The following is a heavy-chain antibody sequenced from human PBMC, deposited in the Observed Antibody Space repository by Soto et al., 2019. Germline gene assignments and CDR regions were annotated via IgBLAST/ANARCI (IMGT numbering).Heavy chain of an antibody. CDR3: ARNRLRQYYYGMDV. J-gene: IGHJ6*02. CDR1: GYSFANYW. D-gene: IGHD3-10*01. Sequence: GESLKISCQGSGYSFANYWIAWVRQMPGKGLEWVGVIYPGDSDTRYSPSFRGPVTISADKSISHVYLQWSSLKASGTAMYYCARNRLRQYYYGMDVWGQGTTVTVSS. V-gene: IGHV5-51*01. CDR2: IYPGDSDT.